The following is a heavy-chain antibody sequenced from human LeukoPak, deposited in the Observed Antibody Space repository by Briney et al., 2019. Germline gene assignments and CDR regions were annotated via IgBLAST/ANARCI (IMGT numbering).Heavy chain of an antibody. V-gene: IGHV3-23*01. CDR1: GCTFSRYA. J-gene: IGHJ4*02. D-gene: IGHD6-6*01. CDR3: AKDSSSLRS. CDR2: ISGSGGST. Sequence: GASLRLSCAASGCTFSRYAMSWVRQAPGKGLEWVSAISGSGGSTYYADSVKGRFTISRDNSKNTLYLQMNSLRAEDTAVYYCAKDSSSLRSWGQGALVTVSS.